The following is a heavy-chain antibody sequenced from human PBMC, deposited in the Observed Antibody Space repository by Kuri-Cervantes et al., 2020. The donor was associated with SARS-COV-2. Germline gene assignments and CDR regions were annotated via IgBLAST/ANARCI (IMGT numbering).Heavy chain of an antibody. Sequence: GGSLRLSCAASGFTFSSYAMSWVRQAPGKGLEWVSAISGSGGSTYYADSVKGRFTISRDNSKNTLYLQMNSLRAEDTAVHYCAKDKWELLFQPLDAFDIWGQGTMVTVSS. CDR2: ISGSGGST. CDR3: AKDKWELLFQPLDAFDI. D-gene: IGHD1-26*01. J-gene: IGHJ3*02. V-gene: IGHV3-23*01. CDR1: GFTFSSYA.